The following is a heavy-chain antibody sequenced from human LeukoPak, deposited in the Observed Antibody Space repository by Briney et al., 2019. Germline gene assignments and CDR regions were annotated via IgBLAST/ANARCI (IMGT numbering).Heavy chain of an antibody. D-gene: IGHD5-12*01. J-gene: IGHJ6*03. Sequence: PSETLSLTCTVSGGSISSYYWSWIRQPPGKGLEWIGYIYYSGSTNYNPSLKSRVTISVDTSKNQFSLKLSSVTAADTAVYYCARVFRRYSGYDTYYYYYMDVWGKGTTVTVSS. CDR2: IYYSGST. CDR3: ARVFRRYSGYDTYYYYYMDV. V-gene: IGHV4-59*01. CDR1: GGSISSYY.